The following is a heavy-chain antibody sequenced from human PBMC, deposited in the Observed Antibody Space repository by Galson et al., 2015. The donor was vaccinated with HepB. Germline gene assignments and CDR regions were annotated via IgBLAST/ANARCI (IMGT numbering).Heavy chain of an antibody. CDR2: ISYDGSNK. D-gene: IGHD3-16*01. J-gene: IGHJ4*02. CDR3: ARVLGYYFVY. Sequence: SLRLSCAASGVTFSSYAMHWVRQAPGKGLEWVAVISYDGSNKYYADSVKGRFTISRDNSKNTLYLQMNSLRAEDTAVYYCARVLGYYFVYWGQGTLVTVSS. V-gene: IGHV3-30-3*01. CDR1: GVTFSSYA.